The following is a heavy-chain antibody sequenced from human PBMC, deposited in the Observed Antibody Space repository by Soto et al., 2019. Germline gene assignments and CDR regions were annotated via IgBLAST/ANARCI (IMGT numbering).Heavy chain of an antibody. CDR2: ISSSGSTI. V-gene: IGHV3-48*03. CDR3: ARDCGSGYADLDY. CDR1: GFTFSSYE. D-gene: IGHD5-12*01. J-gene: IGHJ4*02. Sequence: EVQLVESGGGLVQPGGSLRLSCAASGFTFSSYEMNWVRQAQGKVLEWVSYISSSGSTIYYADSVKGRFTISRDNAKNSLYLQMNSLRAEDTAVYYCARDCGSGYADLDYWGQGTLVTVSS.